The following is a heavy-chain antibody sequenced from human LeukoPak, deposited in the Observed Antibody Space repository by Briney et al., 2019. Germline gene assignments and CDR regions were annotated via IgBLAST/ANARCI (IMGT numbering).Heavy chain of an antibody. CDR2: IYYSGST. J-gene: IGHJ4*02. Sequence: SETLSLTWPVSGGSISSYYWSWIRQPPGKGLGWIGYIYYSGSTNYNPALKSRVTISVDTFKNQFSLKLSSVTDADTAVYYCASYVAAAGSLYYWGPGTLVTVSS. CDR3: ASYVAAAGSLYY. CDR1: GGSISSYY. D-gene: IGHD6-13*01. V-gene: IGHV4-59*01.